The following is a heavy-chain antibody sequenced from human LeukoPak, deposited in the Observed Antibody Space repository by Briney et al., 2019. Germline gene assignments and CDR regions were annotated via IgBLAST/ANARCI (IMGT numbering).Heavy chain of an antibody. Sequence: ESGPTLVNPTQTLTLTCTFTGFSLSTSGMCVSWIRQPPGKALEWLARIDWDDDKYYSTSLKTRLTIYKNTSKDQVVLTMTNMDPVDTATYYCARSIAAAEIDYWGQGTLVTISS. D-gene: IGHD6-13*01. CDR3: ARSIAAAEIDY. CDR2: IDWDDDK. J-gene: IGHJ4*02. CDR1: GFSLSTSGMC. V-gene: IGHV2-70*11.